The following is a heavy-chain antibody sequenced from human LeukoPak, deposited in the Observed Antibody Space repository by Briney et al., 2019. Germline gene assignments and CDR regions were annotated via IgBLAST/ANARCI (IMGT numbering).Heavy chain of an antibody. J-gene: IGHJ5*02. CDR3: ARGRNHDFWSGYYRNWFDP. CDR1: GYGFTSHV. D-gene: IGHD3-3*01. Sequence: ASVKVSCKASGYGFTSHVINWVRQATGQGLEWLGWMNPKSGNTVLAQKFQGRVTMTRNTAISTAYMELTSLRSDDTAVYYCARGRNHDFWSGYYRNWFDPWGQGTLVTVSS. V-gene: IGHV1-8*01. CDR2: MNPKSGNT.